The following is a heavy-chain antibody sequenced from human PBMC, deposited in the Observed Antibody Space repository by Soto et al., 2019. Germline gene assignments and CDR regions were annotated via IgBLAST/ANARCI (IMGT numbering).Heavy chain of an antibody. D-gene: IGHD6-19*01. J-gene: IGHJ6*02. V-gene: IGHV1-69*01. CDR2: IMSIFGTP. CDR1: GDTFSNYA. CDR3: ATTMGPGISVAGDYQYYYGVDV. Sequence: QVQLMQSGAEVKNPGSSVKVSCTASGDTFSNYAISWVRQAPGQGLEWMGGIMSIFGTPNYAQKFQGRVTITADESTSTAYMELSSLRSEDTAMYYCATTMGPGISVAGDYQYYYGVDVWGQGTTVTVSS.